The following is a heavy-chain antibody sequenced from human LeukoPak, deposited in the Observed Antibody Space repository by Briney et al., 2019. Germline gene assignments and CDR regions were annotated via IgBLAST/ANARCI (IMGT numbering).Heavy chain of an antibody. J-gene: IGHJ4*02. D-gene: IGHD3-22*01. CDR2: IIPIFGTA. CDR1: GYTFTGYY. CDR3: ARGRASVYYDSSGYYYDPGY. V-gene: IGHV1-69*06. Sequence: SVKVSCKASGYTFTGYYMHWVRQAPGQGLEWMGGIIPIFGTANYAQKFQGRVTITADKSTSTAYMELSSLRSEDTAVYYCARGRASVYYDSSGYYYDPGYWGQGTLVTVSS.